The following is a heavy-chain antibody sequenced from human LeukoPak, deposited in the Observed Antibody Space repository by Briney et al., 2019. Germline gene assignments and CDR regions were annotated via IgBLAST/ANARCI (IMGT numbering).Heavy chain of an antibody. CDR1: GFTFSNYA. CDR2: ISSNGGST. Sequence: GGSLRLSCAASGFTFSNYAMHWVRQAPGKGLEYVATISSNGGSTYFANAVQGRFTISRDNSKNMVHLQMGSLSVEDTVVYYCAKDEAGYRSGWGQGTLVTVSS. V-gene: IGHV3-64*01. CDR3: AKDEAGYRSG. D-gene: IGHD6-19*01. J-gene: IGHJ4*02.